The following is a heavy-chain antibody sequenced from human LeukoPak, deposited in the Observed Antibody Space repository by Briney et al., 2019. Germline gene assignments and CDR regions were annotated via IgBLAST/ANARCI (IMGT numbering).Heavy chain of an antibody. CDR1: AYSISSGYY. CDR2: IYHSGST. V-gene: IGHV4-38-2*01. Sequence: KPSETLSLTCAVSAYSISSGYYWAWIRQPPGKGLEWIGSIYHSGSTYYNPSLKSRVTISIDTSKNQFSLKLSSVTAADTAVYYCARGKQQLVYDYFDYWGQGTLVTVSS. D-gene: IGHD6-13*01. J-gene: IGHJ4*02. CDR3: ARGKQQLVYDYFDY.